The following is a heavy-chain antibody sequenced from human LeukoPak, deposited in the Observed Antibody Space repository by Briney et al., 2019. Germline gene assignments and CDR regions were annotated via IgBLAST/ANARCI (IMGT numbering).Heavy chain of an antibody. CDR1: GGTFSSYA. CDR3: ARVSSVVVPAATHPFDY. V-gene: IGHV1-46*01. Sequence: ASVKVSCKASGGTFSSYAISWVRQAPGQGLEWMGIINPSGGSTSYAQKFQGRVTMTRDTSTSTVYMELSSLRSEDTAVYYCARVSSVVVPAATHPFDYWGQGTLVTVSS. J-gene: IGHJ4*02. CDR2: INPSGGST. D-gene: IGHD2-2*01.